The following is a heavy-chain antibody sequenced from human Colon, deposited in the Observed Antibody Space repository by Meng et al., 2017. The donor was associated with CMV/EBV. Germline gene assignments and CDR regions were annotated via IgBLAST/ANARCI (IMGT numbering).Heavy chain of an antibody. CDR1: GFTFNSYW. J-gene: IGHJ5*02. Sequence: GESPKISCAASGFTFNSYWMHWVRQAPGKGLVWVSRINSDGSTTNYADSVKGRFTISRDNAKNTLYLQMNSLRAEDSAVYYCAREQRGYCTSTSCPSRWFDPWGQGTLVTVSS. CDR2: INSDGSTT. CDR3: AREQRGYCTSTSCPSRWFDP. V-gene: IGHV3-74*01. D-gene: IGHD2-2*01.